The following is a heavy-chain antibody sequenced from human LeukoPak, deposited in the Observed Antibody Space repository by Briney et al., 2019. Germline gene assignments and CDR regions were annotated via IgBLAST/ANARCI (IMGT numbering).Heavy chain of an antibody. CDR3: ARDRTLWAVAGTDPQGAFDI. J-gene: IGHJ3*02. D-gene: IGHD6-19*01. CDR1: GGTFSSYA. CDR2: IIPIFGTA. Sequence: SVKVSCKASGGTFSSYAISWVRQAPGQGLEWMGRIIPIFGTANYAQKFQGRVKITTDDSTSTAYMELSSLRSEDTAVYYCARDRTLWAVAGTDPQGAFDIWGQGTMVTVSS. V-gene: IGHV1-69*05.